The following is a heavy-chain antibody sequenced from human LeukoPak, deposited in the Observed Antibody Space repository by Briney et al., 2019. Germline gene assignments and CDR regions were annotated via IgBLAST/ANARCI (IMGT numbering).Heavy chain of an antibody. CDR3: PRAAHPGFDP. J-gene: IGHJ5*02. CDR1: GLTFSTYS. CDR2: ISSDSGTI. Sequence: QPGGSLRLSXGASGLTFSTYSMNWVRQTPGKGLEWVSYISSDSGTIYYADSVKGRFTISRDNAKNSLYLQMNSLRAEDTPVYSWPRAAHPGFDPGRQGTMATAPS. V-gene: IGHV3-48*01.